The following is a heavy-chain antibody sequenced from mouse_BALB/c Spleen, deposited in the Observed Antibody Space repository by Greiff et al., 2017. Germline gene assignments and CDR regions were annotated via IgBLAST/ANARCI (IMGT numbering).Heavy chain of an antibody. CDR2: ISYSGST. J-gene: IGHJ3*01. CDR3: ARDYGYDEGFAY. V-gene: IGHV3-2*02. CDR1: GYSITSDYA. Sequence: VQLKESGPGLVKPSQSLSLTCTVTGYSITSDYAWNWIRQFPGNKLEWMGYISYSGSTSYNPSLKSRISITRDASKNQFFLQLNSVTTEDTATYYCARDYGYDEGFAYWGQGTLVTVSA. D-gene: IGHD2-2*01.